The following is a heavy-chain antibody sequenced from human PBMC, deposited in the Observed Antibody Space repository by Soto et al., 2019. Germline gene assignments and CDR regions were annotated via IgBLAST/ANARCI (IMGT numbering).Heavy chain of an antibody. J-gene: IGHJ5*02. CDR3: AKAYYYGSGSSLGRFDP. CDR1: GFTFSSYA. CDR2: ISGSGGST. Sequence: EVQLLESGGGLVQPGGSLRLSCAASGFTFSSYAMSWVRQAPGKGLEWVSAISGSGGSTYYADYVKGRFTISRDNSKNTLYLQMNSLRAEDTAVYYCAKAYYYGSGSSLGRFDPWGQGTLVTVSS. D-gene: IGHD3-10*01. V-gene: IGHV3-23*01.